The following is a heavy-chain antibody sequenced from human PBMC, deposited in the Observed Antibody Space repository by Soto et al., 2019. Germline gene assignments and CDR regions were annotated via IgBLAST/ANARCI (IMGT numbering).Heavy chain of an antibody. CDR2: IMPIFRTP. Sequence: QVQLEQSGAEVKKPGSSVKVSCKSSGGPFSTSAISWVRQAPGQGLEWMGGIMPIFRTPDYAQKFQGRVTVSADESTSTAYMELSGLRSDDTAVYHCARDNDRPQLGGNYYYILDVWGQGTTITVSS. CDR3: ARDNDRPQLGGNYYYILDV. CDR1: GGPFSTSA. J-gene: IGHJ6*02. V-gene: IGHV1-69*12. D-gene: IGHD2-8*01.